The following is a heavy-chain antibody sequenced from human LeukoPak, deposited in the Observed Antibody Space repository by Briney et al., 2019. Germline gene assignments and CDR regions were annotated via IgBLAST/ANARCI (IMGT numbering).Heavy chain of an antibody. CDR3: ANPRYDFWSGYTLDP. J-gene: IGHJ5*02. Sequence: ASVKVSCKASGYTFTGYYMHWVRQAPGQGLEGMGWINPNSGGTNDAQKFQGRVTMTRDTSISTAYMELSRLRSDDTAVYYCANPRYDFWSGYTLDPWGQGTLVTVSS. D-gene: IGHD3-3*01. V-gene: IGHV1-2*02. CDR2: INPNSGGT. CDR1: GYTFTGYY.